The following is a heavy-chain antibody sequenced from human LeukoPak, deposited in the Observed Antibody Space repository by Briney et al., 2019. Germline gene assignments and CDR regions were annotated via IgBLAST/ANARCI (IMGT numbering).Heavy chain of an antibody. J-gene: IGHJ6*02. Sequence: ASVKVSCKASGGTFISYAISWVRQAPGQGLEWMGGIIPIFGTANYAQKFQGRVTITADESTSTAYMELSSLRSEDTAVYYCAREWGRPLTYYYYGMDVWGQGTTVTVSS. CDR3: AREWGRPLTYYYYGMDV. CDR2: IIPIFGTA. V-gene: IGHV1-69*13. D-gene: IGHD1-26*01. CDR1: GGTFISYA.